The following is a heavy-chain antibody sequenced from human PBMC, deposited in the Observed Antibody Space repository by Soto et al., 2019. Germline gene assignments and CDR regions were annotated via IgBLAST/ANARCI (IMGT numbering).Heavy chain of an antibody. CDR1: GGTFSSYA. Sequence: QVQLVQSGAEVKKPGSSVKVSCKASGGTFSSYAISWVRQAPGQGLEWMGGIIPIFGTANYAQKFQGRVTITADESTSTAYMELSRLRSEDTAVYYCARWTMVRGVINTPNWFDPWCQGTLVTVSS. J-gene: IGHJ5*02. D-gene: IGHD3-10*01. V-gene: IGHV1-69*01. CDR3: ARWTMVRGVINTPNWFDP. CDR2: IIPIFGTA.